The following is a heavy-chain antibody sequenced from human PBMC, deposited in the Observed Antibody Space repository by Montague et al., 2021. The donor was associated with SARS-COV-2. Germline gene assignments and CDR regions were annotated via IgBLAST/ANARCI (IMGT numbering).Heavy chain of an antibody. CDR3: ASMVRAQVYYFDY. CDR2: IFYRGST. V-gene: IGHV4-39*01. J-gene: IGHJ4*02. CDR1: GGSISSSSYY. D-gene: IGHD3-10*01. Sequence: SETLSLTCTVSGGSISSSSYYWGWIRQPPGKGLEWIGSIFYRGSTDYXPSLKSRVTISVDTSKNQLSLKLSSVTAADTAVYYCASMVRAQVYYFDYWGQGTLVTVSS.